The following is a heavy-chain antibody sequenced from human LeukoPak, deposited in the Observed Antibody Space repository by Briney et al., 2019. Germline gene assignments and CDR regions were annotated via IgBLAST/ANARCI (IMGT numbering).Heavy chain of an antibody. D-gene: IGHD3-3*01. CDR3: ARENYDFWSGYFGY. J-gene: IGHJ4*02. CDR2: IWYDGSNK. V-gene: IGHV3-33*01. CDR1: GFTFSSYG. Sequence: GGSLRLSCAASGFTFSSYGMHWVRRAPGKGLEWVAVIWYDGSNKYYADSVKGRFTISRDNSKNTLYLQMNSLRAEDTAVYYCARENYDFWSGYFGYWGQGTLVTVSS.